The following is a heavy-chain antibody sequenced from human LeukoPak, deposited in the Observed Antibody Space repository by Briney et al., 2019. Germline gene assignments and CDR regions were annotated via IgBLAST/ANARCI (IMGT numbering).Heavy chain of an antibody. V-gene: IGHV1-2*02. Sequence: ASVKVSCKTSGHTFTGYYPHWVRQAPGQGLEWMGWINPNTGVTMYAQDFQGRVTMTRDTSISTAYMELSRLRHDDTALYYCARDSGGTDAVFPRLDYYFDLWGRGTLVTVSS. D-gene: IGHD3/OR15-3a*01. CDR1: GHTFTGYY. CDR3: ARDSGGTDAVFPRLDYYFDL. J-gene: IGHJ2*01. CDR2: INPNTGVT.